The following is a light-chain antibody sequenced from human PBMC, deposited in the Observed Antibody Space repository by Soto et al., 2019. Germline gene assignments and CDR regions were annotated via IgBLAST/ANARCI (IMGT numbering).Light chain of an antibody. CDR2: GAS. V-gene: IGKV1-39*01. CDR1: QSISTY. J-gene: IGKJ4*01. CDR3: QQSFITPPLT. Sequence: DIQMSQSPSSLSASIGDRITITCRASQSISTYLNWCQQKPGKAPRLLIYGASTLQNGVPSRFSGSGSATDYTLTINSLQPEDFATYHCQQSFITPPLTFGGGTTVEMK.